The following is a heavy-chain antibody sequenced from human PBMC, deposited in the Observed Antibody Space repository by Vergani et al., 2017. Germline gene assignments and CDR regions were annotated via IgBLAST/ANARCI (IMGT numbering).Heavy chain of an antibody. CDR2: IYYSGST. CDR1: GGSISSYY. V-gene: IGHV4-59*08. J-gene: IGHJ5*02. D-gene: IGHD2-8*01. CDR3: ARQRAYGWFDP. Sequence: QVQLQESGPGLVKPSETLSLTCTVSGGSISSYYWSWIRQPPGKVLEWIGYIYYSGSTNYNPSLKSRVTISVDTSKNQFSLKLSSVTAADTAVYYCARQRAYGWFDPWGQGTLVTVSS.